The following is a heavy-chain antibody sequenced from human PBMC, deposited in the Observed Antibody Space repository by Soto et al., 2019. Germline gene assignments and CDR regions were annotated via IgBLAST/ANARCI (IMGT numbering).Heavy chain of an antibody. CDR2: IIPIFGTA. V-gene: IGHV1-69*13. D-gene: IGHD1-20*01. CDR3: AREYNWNDVRYGMDV. Sequence: SVKVSCKASGGTFSSYAISWLRQAPGQGLGWMGGIIPIFGTANYAQKFQGRVTITADESTSTAYMELSSLRSEDTAVYFCAREYNWNDVRYGMDVWGQGATVTVSS. J-gene: IGHJ6*02. CDR1: GGTFSSYA.